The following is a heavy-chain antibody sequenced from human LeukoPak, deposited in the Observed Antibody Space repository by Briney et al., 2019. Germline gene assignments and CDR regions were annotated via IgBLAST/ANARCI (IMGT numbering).Heavy chain of an antibody. CDR1: GFTFSSNG. J-gene: IGHJ4*02. CDR3: ARDRDYDYLDY. CDR2: IWYDGSNK. V-gene: IGHV3-33*01. D-gene: IGHD5-12*01. Sequence: QAGGSLRLSCAASGFTFSSNGMHWVRQAPGEGLEWVAVIWYDGSNKYYADSVKGRFTISRDNSKNTLYLQMNILRAEDTAVYYCARDRDYDYLDYWGQGTLVTVSS.